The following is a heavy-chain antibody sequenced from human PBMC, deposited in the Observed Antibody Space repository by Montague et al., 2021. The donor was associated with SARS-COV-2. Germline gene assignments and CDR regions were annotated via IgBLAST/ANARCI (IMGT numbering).Heavy chain of an antibody. Sequence: SETLSLTCTVSGYSINSNYYWGWIRQPPGKGLEWIGCSYHSGTTXXHPXXXSRVTISLDTSNNYFSLKVTSVTAADTAVYYCARAPYYGPGKPYQFDYWGRGTLVTVSS. V-gene: IGHV4-38-2*02. J-gene: IGHJ4*02. CDR2: SYHSGTT. CDR1: GYSINSNYY. CDR3: ARAPYYGPGKPYQFDY. D-gene: IGHD3-10*01.